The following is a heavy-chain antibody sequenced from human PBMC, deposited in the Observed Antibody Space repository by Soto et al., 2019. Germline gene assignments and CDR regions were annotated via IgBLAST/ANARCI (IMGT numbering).Heavy chain of an antibody. J-gene: IGHJ6*02. CDR1: GYSFTSYW. Sequence: GESLKISCKGSGYSFTSYWIGWVRQMPGKGLEWMGIIYPADSDPRYSPSFQGQVTISADKSISTAYLQWSSLKASDTAIYYCARRHYYDSSGYYPFAYYDMDVWGQGTTVPVSS. V-gene: IGHV5-51*01. CDR3: ARRHYYDSSGYYPFAYYDMDV. CDR2: IYPADSDP. D-gene: IGHD3-22*01.